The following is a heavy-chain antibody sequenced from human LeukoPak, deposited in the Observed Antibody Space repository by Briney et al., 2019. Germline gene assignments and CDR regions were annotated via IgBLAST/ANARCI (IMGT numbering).Heavy chain of an antibody. V-gene: IGHV3-33*01. CDR1: GCTFSSHG. J-gene: IGHJ4*02. CDR2: IWYDGSDK. Sequence: PGRALTLSCAGSGCTFSSHGMHWLRQSPGKGVEGVAVIWYDGSDKYYADSVKGRFIISRDNFKNTLYLQMDSLRVEDTAVYYCVRWGTGKILDYWGQGILVTVSS. CDR3: VRWGTGKILDY. D-gene: IGHD3-16*01.